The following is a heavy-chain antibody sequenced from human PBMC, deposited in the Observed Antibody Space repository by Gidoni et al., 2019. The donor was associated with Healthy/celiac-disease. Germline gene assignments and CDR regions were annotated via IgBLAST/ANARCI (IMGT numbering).Heavy chain of an antibody. D-gene: IGHD3-16*01. CDR3: ARDMKG. V-gene: IGHV3-21*01. Sequence: EVQLVASGGGLVKPGGSLRLSCAASGFTFSSYSMNWVRQAPWKGLEWVSSISSSSSYIYYADSVKGRFTISRDNAKNSLYLQMNRLRAEDTAVYYCARDMKGWGQGTLVTVSS. J-gene: IGHJ4*02. CDR2: ISSSSSYI. CDR1: GFTFSSYS.